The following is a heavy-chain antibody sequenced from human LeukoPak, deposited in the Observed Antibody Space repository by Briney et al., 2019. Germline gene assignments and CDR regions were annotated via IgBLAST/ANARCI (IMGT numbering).Heavy chain of an antibody. V-gene: IGHV3-23*01. CDR1: GFTFSSYA. CDR3: AKKLTYYYDSSGYYDPRDASDI. J-gene: IGHJ3*02. Sequence: GGSLRLSCAASGFTFSSYAMSWVRQAPGKGLEWVSAISGSGGSTYYADSVKGRFTISRDNSKNTLYLQMNSLRAEDTAVYYCAKKLTYYYDSSGYYDPRDASDIWGQGTMVTVSS. CDR2: ISGSGGST. D-gene: IGHD3-22*01.